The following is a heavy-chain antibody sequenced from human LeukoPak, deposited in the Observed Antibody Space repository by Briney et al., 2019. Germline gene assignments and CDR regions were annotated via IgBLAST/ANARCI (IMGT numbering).Heavy chain of an antibody. CDR2: ITSDGGGT. CDR1: GFXFSSYG. J-gene: IGHJ4*02. CDR3: AALDATDVDY. V-gene: IGHV3-64D*09. D-gene: IGHD2-15*01. Sequence: GGSLRLSCSASGFXFSSYGIHWVRQAPGKGLKFVSSITSDGGGTYYADSVKGRFSISRDNAKNTLYLQMASLRAEDTALYYCAALDATDVDYWGQGTLVTVSS.